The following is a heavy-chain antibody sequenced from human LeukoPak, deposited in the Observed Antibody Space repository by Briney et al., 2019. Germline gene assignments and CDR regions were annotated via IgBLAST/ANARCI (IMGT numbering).Heavy chain of an antibody. CDR3: ARRDSGGYMNWFDP. J-gene: IGHJ5*02. V-gene: IGHV4-59*08. D-gene: IGHD3-22*01. CDR1: GGLISSYY. Sequence: SETLSLTCTVSGGLISSYYWSWIRQPPGKGLEWIGYVYYSGSTYYNPSLKSRVTISVDTSKNQFSLKLSSVTAADTAVYYCARRDSGGYMNWFDPWGQGALVTVSS. CDR2: VYYSGST.